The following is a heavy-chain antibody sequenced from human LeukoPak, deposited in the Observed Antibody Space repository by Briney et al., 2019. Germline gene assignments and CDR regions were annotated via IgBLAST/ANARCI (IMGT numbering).Heavy chain of an antibody. CDR3: ARKIAVAPYYFDY. D-gene: IGHD6-19*01. Sequence: PGGSLRLSCAASGFTFSSYGMHWVRQAPGKGLEWIGEIYHSGSINYNPSLKSRVTISVDKSKNQFSLKLSSVTAADTAVYYCARKIAVAPYYFDYWGQGTLVTVSS. J-gene: IGHJ4*02. CDR1: GFTFSSYG. CDR2: IYHSGSI. V-gene: IGHV4-4*02.